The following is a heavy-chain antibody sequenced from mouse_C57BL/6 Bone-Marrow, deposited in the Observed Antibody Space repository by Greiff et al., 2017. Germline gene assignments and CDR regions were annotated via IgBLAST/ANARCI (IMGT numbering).Heavy chain of an antibody. D-gene: IGHD5-1*01. CDR2: FHPYNDDT. V-gene: IGHV1-47*01. CDR1: GYTFTTYP. J-gene: IGHJ2*01. CDR3: ARSSTFFYYFDY. Sequence: VQLLESGAELVKPGASVKMSCKASGYTFTTYPIEWMKQNHGKSLEWIGNFHPYNDDTKYNEKFKGKATLTVEKSSNTVYLELSRLTSDDSAVCYCARSSTFFYYFDYWGQGTTLTVSS.